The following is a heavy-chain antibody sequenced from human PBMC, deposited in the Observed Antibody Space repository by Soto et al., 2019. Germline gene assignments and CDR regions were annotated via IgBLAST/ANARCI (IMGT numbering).Heavy chain of an antibody. V-gene: IGHV4-59*01. CDR2: IHSSGIS. CDR3: GIDSGAGSYSYNYFDP. J-gene: IGHJ5*02. D-gene: IGHD3-10*01. Sequence: SDPLSLICTASAGNFSSYYWSWIREPPGEGLEWIGYIHSSGISKYSPFLNSRATITVDTSKNQFFLLLSSVTAADRGEYYCGIDSGAGSYSYNYFDPWGQGTQVTVAS. CDR1: AGNFSSYY.